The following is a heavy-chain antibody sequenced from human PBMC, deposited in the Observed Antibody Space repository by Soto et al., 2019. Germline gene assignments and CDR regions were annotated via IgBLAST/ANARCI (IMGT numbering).Heavy chain of an antibody. Sequence: QVQLVQSGAEVKKPGSSVKVSCKASGGTFSSYTISWVRQAPGQGLEWMGRIIPILDIANYAQKFQGRVTITADKSTSTAYMELSSLRSEDTAVYYCARYDYGGNPAHWGQGTLVTVSS. D-gene: IGHD4-17*01. CDR3: ARYDYGGNPAH. CDR2: IIPILDIA. V-gene: IGHV1-69*02. CDR1: GGTFSSYT. J-gene: IGHJ4*02.